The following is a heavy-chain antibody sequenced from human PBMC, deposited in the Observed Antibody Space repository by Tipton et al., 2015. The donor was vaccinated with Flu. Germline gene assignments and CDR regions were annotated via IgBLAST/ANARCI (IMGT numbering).Heavy chain of an antibody. D-gene: IGHD2-8*02. CDR3: AKGPKVSCTGLVCYYFDY. CDR2: ISGSGVIT. J-gene: IGHJ4*02. Sequence: SLRLSCATSGFTLSSYAMARVRQAPGKGLERVSGISGSGVITYYADSVKGRFTISRDSSKNTLYLQMNSLRAEDTAVYYCAKGPKVSCTGLVCYYFDYWGQGTLVTVSS. CDR1: GFTLSSYA. V-gene: IGHV3-23*01.